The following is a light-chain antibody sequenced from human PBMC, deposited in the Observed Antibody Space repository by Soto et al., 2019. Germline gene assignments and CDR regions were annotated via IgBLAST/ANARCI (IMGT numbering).Light chain of an antibody. V-gene: IGLV1-40*01. CDR2: GNF. CDR3: QSYDYHLSGVL. CDR1: ASNIGASYD. J-gene: IGLJ2*01. Sequence: QSVLTQPPSVSGAPGQRVTISCAGSASNIGASYDVHWYQQVPGTAPKLLIYGNFNRPSGVPDRFSGSKSGTSASLAITGLQAEDEADYYCQSYDYHLSGVLFGGGTKLTVL.